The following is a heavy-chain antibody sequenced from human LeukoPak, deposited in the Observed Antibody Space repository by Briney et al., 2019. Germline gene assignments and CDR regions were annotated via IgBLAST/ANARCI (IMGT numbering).Heavy chain of an antibody. CDR3: ARRERGLQLPFDY. Sequence: SETPSLTCTVSGGSISSSSYSWGWIRQPPGKGLEWIGSIYYSGSTYYNPSLKSRVTISVDTSKNQFSLKLSSVTAADTAVYYCARRERGLQLPFDYWGQGTLVTVSS. CDR1: GGSISSSSYS. V-gene: IGHV4-39*01. CDR2: IYYSGST. J-gene: IGHJ4*02. D-gene: IGHD5-24*01.